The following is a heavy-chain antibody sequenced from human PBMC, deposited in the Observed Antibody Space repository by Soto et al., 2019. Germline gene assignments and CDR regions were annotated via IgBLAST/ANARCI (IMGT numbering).Heavy chain of an antibody. V-gene: IGHV4-34*01. D-gene: IGHD3-3*01. CDR3: ARGVSVRRFPEWYRTMEYYVMDV. Sequence: SETLSLTCAVYGGSFSGYYWTWIRQPPGKGLEWIGEINHSVSTNFNPSLKSRVTISVDTSKNQFSLKLSSVTAADTAVYYCARGVSVRRFPEWYRTMEYYVMDVWGQGTRVTVSS. CDR1: GGSFSGYY. J-gene: IGHJ6*02. CDR2: INHSVST.